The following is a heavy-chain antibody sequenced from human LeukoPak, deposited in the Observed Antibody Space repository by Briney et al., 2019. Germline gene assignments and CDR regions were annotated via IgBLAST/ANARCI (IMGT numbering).Heavy chain of an antibody. J-gene: IGHJ4*02. Sequence: SISNYYWPWFRHPAGKGLEWIGRISTTGSTNYNPSLKSRVTMSVDTSENQFSLKLSSVTAADTAVYYWARLYGDYGYYFDYWGQGTLVTVSS. CDR2: ISTTGST. V-gene: IGHV4-4*07. D-gene: IGHD4-17*01. CDR3: ARLYGDYGYYFDY. CDR1: SISNYY.